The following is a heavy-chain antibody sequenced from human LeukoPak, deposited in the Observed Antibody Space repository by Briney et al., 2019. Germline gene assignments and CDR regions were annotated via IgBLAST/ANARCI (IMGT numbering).Heavy chain of an antibody. D-gene: IGHD3-10*01. Sequence: GWSLRLSCVASRFTFRDYYMSWMRQAPGKGLEGVSYISSIGSTIYYADSVKGRFTISRDTAKNTLYLQMNSLRAEDTAVYYCASGNYYGSGSYYGVGAYFDYWGQGTLVTVSS. CDR3: ASGNYYGSGSYYGVGAYFDY. J-gene: IGHJ4*02. V-gene: IGHV3-11*01. CDR1: RFTFRDYY. CDR2: ISSIGSTI.